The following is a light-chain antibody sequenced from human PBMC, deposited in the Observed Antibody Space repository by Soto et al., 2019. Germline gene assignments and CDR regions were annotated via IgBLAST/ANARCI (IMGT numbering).Light chain of an antibody. J-gene: IGKJ5*01. V-gene: IGKV3-15*01. CDR2: GIS. Sequence: EIVLTQSPGTLSLSPGDRATLSCRASQSVSRCYLGWYQQKPGQPPRLLIYGISTRATGIPARFSGSGSGTEFTLSISSLQSEDFAVYYCKQYKEWPPFTLGQGTRLEIK. CDR1: QSVSRCY. CDR3: KQYKEWPPFT.